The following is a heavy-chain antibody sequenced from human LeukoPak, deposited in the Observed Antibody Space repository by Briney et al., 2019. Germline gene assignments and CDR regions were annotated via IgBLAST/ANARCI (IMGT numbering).Heavy chain of an antibody. CDR2: ISAYNGNT. Sequence: GASVKVSCKASGYTFTSYGISWVRQAPGQGLEWMGWISAYNGNTNYAQKLQGRVTMTTDTSTSTAYMELRSLRSDDTAVYYCARDAAMVRGVINRWFVPWGQGTLVTVSS. D-gene: IGHD3-10*01. CDR3: ARDAAMVRGVINRWFVP. V-gene: IGHV1-18*01. J-gene: IGHJ5*02. CDR1: GYTFTSYG.